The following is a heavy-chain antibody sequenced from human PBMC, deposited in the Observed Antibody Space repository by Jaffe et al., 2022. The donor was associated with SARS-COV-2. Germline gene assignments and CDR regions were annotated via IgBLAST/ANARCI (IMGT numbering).Heavy chain of an antibody. Sequence: EVQLLESGGGLVQPGGSLRLSCAASGFTFSSYAMSWVRQAPGKGLEWVSAISGSGGSTYYADSVKGRFTISRDNSKNTLYLQMNSLRAEDTAVYYCAKDAPYSYDRWSDVVVPAAPPEFDYWGQGTLVTVSS. J-gene: IGHJ4*02. V-gene: IGHV3-23*01. CDR3: AKDAPYSYDRWSDVVVPAAPPEFDY. CDR1: GFTFSSYA. D-gene: IGHD2-2*01. CDR2: ISGSGGST.